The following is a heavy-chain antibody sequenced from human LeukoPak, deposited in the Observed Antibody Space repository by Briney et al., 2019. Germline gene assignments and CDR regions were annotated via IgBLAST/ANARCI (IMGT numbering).Heavy chain of an antibody. J-gene: IGHJ5*02. CDR3: ARGLRISFRFDP. Sequence: ASVKVSCKASGYTFTSYDINWVRQATGQGLEWMGWMNPNSGNTGYAQKFQGRVAMTRNTSISTAYMELSSLRSEDTAVYYCARGLRISFRFDPWGQGTLVTVSS. V-gene: IGHV1-8*01. CDR2: MNPNSGNT. D-gene: IGHD3-16*02. CDR1: GYTFTSYD.